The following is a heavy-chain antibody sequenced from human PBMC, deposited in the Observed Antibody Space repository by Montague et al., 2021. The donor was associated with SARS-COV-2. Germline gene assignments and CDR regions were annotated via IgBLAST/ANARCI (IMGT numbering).Heavy chain of an antibody. CDR2: ISYDGSNK. D-gene: IGHD5-24*01. Sequence: SLRLSCAASRFTFSSYSMNWVRQAPGKGLEWVAVISYDGSNKYYLDSVKGRFTISRDNSKNTLYLQMNSLRAEDTAVYYCARDPDGYNEDGAFDIWGQGTMVTVSS. CDR3: ARDPDGYNEDGAFDI. V-gene: IGHV3-30*03. CDR1: RFTFSSYS. J-gene: IGHJ3*02.